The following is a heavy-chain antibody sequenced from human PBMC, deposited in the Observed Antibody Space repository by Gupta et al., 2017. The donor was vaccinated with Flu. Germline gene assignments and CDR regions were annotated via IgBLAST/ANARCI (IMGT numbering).Heavy chain of an antibody. J-gene: IGHJ6*02. Sequence: IFSGSAMHWVRQASGKGLEWVGRIRSKANNYATSYAASVKGRFTISRDDSKNTAHLQMNSLKTEDTAVYYCTGSPVYAMDVWGQGTTVTVS. D-gene: IGHD2-8*01. V-gene: IGHV3-73*01. CDR2: IRSKANNYAT. CDR1: IFSGSA. CDR3: TGSPVYAMDV.